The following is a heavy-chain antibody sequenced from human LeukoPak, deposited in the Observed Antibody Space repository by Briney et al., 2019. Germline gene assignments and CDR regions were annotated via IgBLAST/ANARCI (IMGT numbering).Heavy chain of an antibody. CDR1: GYTFTSYG. CDR2: ISAYNGNT. Sequence: ASVKVSRKASGYTFTSYGIRWVRQAPGQGLEWMGWISAYNGNTNYAQKLQGRVTMTTDTSTSTAYMELRSLRSDDTAVYYCARSPYGDYGYYYYYGMDVWGQGTTVTVSS. J-gene: IGHJ6*02. V-gene: IGHV1-18*01. CDR3: ARSPYGDYGYYYYYGMDV. D-gene: IGHD4-17*01.